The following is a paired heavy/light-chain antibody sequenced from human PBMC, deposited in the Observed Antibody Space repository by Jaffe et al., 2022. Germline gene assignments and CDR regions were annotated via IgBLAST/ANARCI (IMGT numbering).Light chain of an antibody. V-gene: IGLV3-1*01. CDR3: QAWDRSTAVV. CDR2: QDS. Sequence: SYELTQPPSVSVSPGQTASITCSGDKLGDKYACWYQQKPGQSPVLVIYQDSKRPSGIPERFSGSNSGNTATLTISGTQAMDEADYYCQAWDRSTAVVFGGGTKLTVL. CDR1: KLGDKY. J-gene: IGLJ2*01.
Heavy chain of an antibody. CDR2: IYTSGST. CDR3: ARVLSGLLWVGEGAHYYYMDV. CDR1: GGSISSGNYY. V-gene: IGHV4-61*02. J-gene: IGHJ6*03. D-gene: IGHD3-10*01. Sequence: QVQLQESGPGLVKPSQTLSLICTVSGGSISSGNYYWSWIRQPAGKGLEWIGRIYTSGSTNYNPSLKSRVTISIDTSKNQFSLKLSSVTAADTAMYYCARVLSGLLWVGEGAHYYYMDVWGKGTTVTVSS.